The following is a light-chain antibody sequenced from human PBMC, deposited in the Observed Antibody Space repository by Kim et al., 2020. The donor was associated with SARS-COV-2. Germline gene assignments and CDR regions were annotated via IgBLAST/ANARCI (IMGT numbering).Light chain of an antibody. CDR2: AKN. CDR3: KSRDSSGNHLV. V-gene: IGLV3-19*01. Sequence: ALGQTVGITCQGDSLRRYSASWYQQKPGQAPLLVISAKNNRPSGIPDRFSGSSSGNTASLTITGALAEDEGDYYCKSRDSSGNHLVFGGGTQLTVL. J-gene: IGLJ3*02. CDR1: SLRRYS.